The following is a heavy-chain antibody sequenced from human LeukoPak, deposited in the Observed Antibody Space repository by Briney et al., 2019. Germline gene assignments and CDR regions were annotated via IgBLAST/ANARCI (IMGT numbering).Heavy chain of an antibody. J-gene: IGHJ6*03. CDR2: IYYSGSA. CDR1: GGSISTSSYY. V-gene: IGHV4-39*07. CDR3: ARGYSGYCTNGVCYTGRQYYYYYMDV. D-gene: IGHD2-8*01. Sequence: SETLSLTCTVSGGSISTSSYYWGWIRQPPGKGLEWIGSIYYSGSAYYNPSLKSRLTMSIDTSKNQFSLKLSSVTAADTAVYYCARGYSGYCTNGVCYTGRQYYYYYMDVWGKGTTVTVSS.